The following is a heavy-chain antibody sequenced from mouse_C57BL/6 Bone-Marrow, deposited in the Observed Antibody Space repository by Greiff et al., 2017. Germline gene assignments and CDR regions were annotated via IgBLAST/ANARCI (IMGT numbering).Heavy chain of an antibody. CDR2: IHPSSGNT. D-gene: IGHD3-3*01. V-gene: IGHV1-64*01. CDR1: GYTFTSYW. CDR3: ARAGAGRG. Sequence: QVQLQQSGAELAKPGASVKLSCKASGYTFTSYWMHWVKQRPGQGLEWIGNIHPSSGNTNYNEKFKGKATLTADKSSSTAYMQLSSLTCEDSAVYYCARAGAGRGWGQGTTLTVSS. J-gene: IGHJ2*01.